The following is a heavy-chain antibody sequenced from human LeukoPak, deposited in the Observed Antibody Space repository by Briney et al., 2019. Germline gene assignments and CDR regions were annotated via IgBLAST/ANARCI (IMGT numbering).Heavy chain of an antibody. CDR1: GFRFADFA. D-gene: IGHD4-17*01. CDR3: TKAPGVTTGWFDP. V-gene: IGHV3-9*01. J-gene: IGHJ5*02. Sequence: GGSLRLPCAASGFRFADFAMHWVRQAPGKGLEWVSGISWNTNTVGYADSVKGRFTISRDNAKNSLYLQMNSLRVEDTALYYCTKAPGVTTGWFDPWGQGTLVTVSS. CDR2: ISWNTNTV.